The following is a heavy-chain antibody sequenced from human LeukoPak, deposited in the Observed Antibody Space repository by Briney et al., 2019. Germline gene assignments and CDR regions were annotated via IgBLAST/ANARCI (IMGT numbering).Heavy chain of an antibody. CDR1: GFTFSSYG. Sequence: GGSLRLSCAASGFTFSSYGMHWVRQAPGKGLEWVSYIRSSSSAMYYADSVKGRFIISRDNVKNSLYLQMNSLREEDTAVYYCARNGGYSPLDYWGQGILVTVSS. CDR2: IRSSSSAM. V-gene: IGHV3-48*02. J-gene: IGHJ4*02. D-gene: IGHD5-18*01. CDR3: ARNGGYSPLDY.